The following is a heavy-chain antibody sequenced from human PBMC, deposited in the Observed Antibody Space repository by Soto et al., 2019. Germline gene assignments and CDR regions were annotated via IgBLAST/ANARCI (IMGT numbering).Heavy chain of an antibody. Sequence: EVQLVESGGGLVKPGESLRLSCAASGFTFTNAWINWVRQAPGKGLEWVGRIKSKIAGGTTDFAAPVKGRFAISRDDSQNIAYLQMTSLKIEDTAVYFCTTDSYSTMTVVRDYWGHGTLVTVSS. V-gene: IGHV3-15*07. CDR3: TTDSYSTMTVVRDY. CDR2: IKSKIAGGTT. CDR1: GFTFTNAW. J-gene: IGHJ4*01. D-gene: IGHD2-2*01.